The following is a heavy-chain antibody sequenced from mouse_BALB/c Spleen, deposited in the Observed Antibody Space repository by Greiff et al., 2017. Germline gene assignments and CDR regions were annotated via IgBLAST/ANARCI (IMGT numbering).Heavy chain of an antibody. D-gene: IGHD2-10*02. J-gene: IGHJ1*01. V-gene: IGHV7-3*02. Sequence: EVQLVESGGGLVQPGGSLRLSCATSGFTFTDYYMSWVRQPPGKALEWLGFIRNKANGYTTEYSASVKGRFTISRDNSQSILYLQMNTLRAEDSATYYCARDGYGNYGYFDVWGAGTTVTVSS. CDR2: IRNKANGYTT. CDR3: ARDGYGNYGYFDV. CDR1: GFTFTDYY.